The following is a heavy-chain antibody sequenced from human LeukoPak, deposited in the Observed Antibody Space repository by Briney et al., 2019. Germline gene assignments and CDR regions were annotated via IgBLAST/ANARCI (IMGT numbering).Heavy chain of an antibody. CDR1: GYTFTSYA. D-gene: IGHD6-19*01. CDR2: INTNTGNP. J-gene: IGHJ4*02. V-gene: IGHV7-4-1*02. CDR3: ARVPRKVRSSGWYFDY. Sequence: ASVKVSCKASGYTFTSYAMNWVRQALGQGLEWMGWINTNTGNPTYAQGFTGRFVFSLDTSVSTAYLQISSLKAEDTAVYYCARVPRKVRSSGWYFDYWGQGTLVTVSS.